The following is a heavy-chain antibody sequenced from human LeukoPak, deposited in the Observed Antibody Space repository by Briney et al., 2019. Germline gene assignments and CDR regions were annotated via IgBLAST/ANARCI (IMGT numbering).Heavy chain of an antibody. CDR3: ARERRFGDYYGMDV. D-gene: IGHD3-10*01. Sequence: PSQTLSLTCTVSGGSMSRGGDYWSCIRQHPGKGLEWIGYIYYSGSTYYNPSLKSRVTISVDTSKNQFSLKLSSVTAADTAVYYCARERRFGDYYGMDVWGQGTTVTVSS. CDR1: GGSMSRGGDY. CDR2: IYYSGST. V-gene: IGHV4-31*03. J-gene: IGHJ6*02.